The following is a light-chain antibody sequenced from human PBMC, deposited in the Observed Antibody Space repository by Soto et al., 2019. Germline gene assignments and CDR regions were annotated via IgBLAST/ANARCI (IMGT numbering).Light chain of an antibody. CDR2: KAS. CDR3: QQYNGYGR. J-gene: IGKJ1*01. Sequence: DIQMTQSPSTLSASVGDRVTITCRASQNINSWLAWYQQKLGKAPKLLIHKASSLQSGVPSRFSGSGSGTEFTLTISSLDPDDFAMYYCQQYNGYGRFGQGTKVEIK. V-gene: IGKV1-5*03. CDR1: QNINSW.